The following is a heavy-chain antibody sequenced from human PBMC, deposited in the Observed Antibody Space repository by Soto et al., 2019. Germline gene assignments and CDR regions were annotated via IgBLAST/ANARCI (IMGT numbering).Heavy chain of an antibody. Sequence: GPLRPSFAASGFTFSNYEMHWVRPSSGNGVEDVSGFSYYGALSDYAKSVKGKYTIVRDNSECTLYLQMVRLRTEDMALYSCGRRGYGSRRRFVFMDVWGKGTTVTVSS. V-gene: IGHV3-64*01. D-gene: IGHD6-13*01. CDR1: GFTFSNYE. CDR2: FSYYGALS. CDR3: GRRGYGSRRRFVFMDV. J-gene: IGHJ6*03.